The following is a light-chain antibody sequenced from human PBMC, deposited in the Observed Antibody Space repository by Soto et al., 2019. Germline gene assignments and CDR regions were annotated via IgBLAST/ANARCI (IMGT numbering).Light chain of an antibody. J-gene: IGKJ2*01. CDR3: QQYRAFPYT. CDR1: QSINDR. CDR2: DAS. Sequence: DIQMTQSPSTLSASVGDRVTITCRASQSINDRLAWYQQTPGKAPKLVIYDASNLDSGVPSRVSGSGSGTDFTLTISSLQPDDFATYYCQQYRAFPYTFGLGTKLEIK. V-gene: IGKV1-5*01.